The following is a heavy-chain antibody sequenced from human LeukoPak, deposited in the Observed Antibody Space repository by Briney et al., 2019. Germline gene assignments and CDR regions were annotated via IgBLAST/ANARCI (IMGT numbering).Heavy chain of an antibody. V-gene: IGHV3-23*01. CDR3: AIHLPLRFLEWLSHTDEHYYGMDV. CDR1: GFTFSSYA. CDR2: ISGSGDST. Sequence: PGGSLRLSCAASGFTFSSYAMSWVRQAPGKGLEWVSTISGSGDSTYYADSVKGRFTISRDNSKNTLYLQMNSLRAEDTAVYYCAIHLPLRFLEWLSHTDEHYYGMDVWGQGTTVTVSS. D-gene: IGHD3-3*01. J-gene: IGHJ6*02.